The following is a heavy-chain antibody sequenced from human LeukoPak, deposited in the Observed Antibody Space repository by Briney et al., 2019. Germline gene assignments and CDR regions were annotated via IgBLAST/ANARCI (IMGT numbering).Heavy chain of an antibody. CDR3: AKEFYMWQWLGPTFDY. Sequence: PGGSLRLSCTASGFTFSSYAMSWVRQAPGKGLEWVSIISGSSSTTYYADSVKGRFTISRDNSKNTLYLQMNSLRAGDTALYYCAKEFYMWQWLGPTFDYWGQGTLVTVSS. V-gene: IGHV3-23*01. CDR1: GFTFSSYA. J-gene: IGHJ4*02. D-gene: IGHD6-19*01. CDR2: ISGSSSTT.